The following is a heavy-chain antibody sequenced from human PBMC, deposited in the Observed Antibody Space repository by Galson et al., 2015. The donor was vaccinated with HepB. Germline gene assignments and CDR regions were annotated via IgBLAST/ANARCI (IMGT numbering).Heavy chain of an antibody. D-gene: IGHD6-6*01. CDR2: INHSGST. V-gene: IGHV4-34*01. CDR3: ARGPSSIAAPPVAGTPPFDY. CDR1: GGSFSGYY. Sequence: ETLSLTCAVYGGSFSGYYWSWIRQPPGKGLEWIGEINHSGSTNYNPSLKSRVTISVDTSKNQFSLKLSSVTAADTAVYYCARGPSSIAAPPVAGTPPFDYWGQGTLVTVSS. J-gene: IGHJ4*02.